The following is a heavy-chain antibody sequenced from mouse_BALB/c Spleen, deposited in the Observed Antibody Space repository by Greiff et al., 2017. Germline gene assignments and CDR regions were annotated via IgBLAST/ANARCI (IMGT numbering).Heavy chain of an antibody. CDR3: ARPIYDGYYDAMDY. J-gene: IGHJ4*01. CDR1: GYTFTDYN. Sequence: EVQLQQSGPELVKPGASVKISCKASGYTFTDYNMHWVKQSHGKSLEWIGYIYPYNGGTGYNQKFKSKATLTVDNSSSTAYMELRSLTSEDSAVYYCARPIYDGYYDAMDYWGQGTSVTVSS. CDR2: IYPYNGGT. D-gene: IGHD2-3*01. V-gene: IGHV1S29*02.